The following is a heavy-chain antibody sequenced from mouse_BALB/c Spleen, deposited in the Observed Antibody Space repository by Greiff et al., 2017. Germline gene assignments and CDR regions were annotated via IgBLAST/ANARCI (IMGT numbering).Heavy chain of an antibody. D-gene: IGHD1-1*01. V-gene: IGHV7-1*02. CDR2: SRNKANDYTT. CDR1: GFTFSDFY. J-gene: IGHJ1*01. Sequence: EVKLMESGGGLVQPGGSLRLSCATSGFTFSDFYMEWVRQPPGQRLEWIAASRNKANDYTTEYSASVKGRFIVSRDTSQSILYLQMNALRAENTAIYYCARYTVVGRYFDVWGAGTTVTVSS. CDR3: ARYTVVGRYFDV.